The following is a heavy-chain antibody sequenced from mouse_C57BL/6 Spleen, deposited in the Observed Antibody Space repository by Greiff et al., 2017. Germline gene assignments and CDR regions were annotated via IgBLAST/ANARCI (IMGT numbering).Heavy chain of an antibody. Sequence: DVKLVESGGGLVQPGGSLSLSCAASGFTFTDYYMSWVRQPPGKALEWLGFIRNKANGYTTEYSASVKGRFTISRDNSQSILYLQMNALRAEDSATYYCARSTGLEDWGAYWGQGTLLTVSA. V-gene: IGHV7-3*01. CDR2: IRNKANGYTT. CDR1: GFTFTDYY. CDR3: ARSTGLEDWGAY. D-gene: IGHD4-1*01. J-gene: IGHJ3*01.